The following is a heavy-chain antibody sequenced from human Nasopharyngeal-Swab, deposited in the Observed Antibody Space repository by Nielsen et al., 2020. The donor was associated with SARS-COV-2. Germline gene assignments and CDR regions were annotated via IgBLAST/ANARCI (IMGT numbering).Heavy chain of an antibody. V-gene: IGHV3-49*04. D-gene: IGHD3-22*01. CDR1: GFSFGDYA. Sequence: GESLKISCTASGFSFGDYAMSWVRQAPGKGLEWVGFIRRKTDGGTTEYAASMKGRITISRDDSKNIAYLQVNTLRTEDTAVYFCTRVALRISMIVVVFTTWGEYYFDYWGQGTLVTVSS. CDR3: TRVALRISMIVVVFTTWGEYYFDY. CDR2: IRRKTDGGTT. J-gene: IGHJ4*02.